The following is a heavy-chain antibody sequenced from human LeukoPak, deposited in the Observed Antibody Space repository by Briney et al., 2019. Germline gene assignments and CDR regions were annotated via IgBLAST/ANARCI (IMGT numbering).Heavy chain of an antibody. CDR2: ISTTSSHI. Sequence: GSLRLSCAASGITFSSYSMNWVRPAPGKGLEWVSSISTTSSHIYYADSVKGRFTISRDNAKNSLYLQMNSLRAEDMAVYYCARGIVATTAFDYWGQGTLVTVSS. J-gene: IGHJ4*02. D-gene: IGHD5-12*01. CDR3: ARGIVATTAFDY. CDR1: GITFSSYS. V-gene: IGHV3-21*01.